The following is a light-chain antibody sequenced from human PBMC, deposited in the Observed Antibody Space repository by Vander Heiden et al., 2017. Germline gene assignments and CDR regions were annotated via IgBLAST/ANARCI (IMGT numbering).Light chain of an antibody. CDR2: EDN. Sequence: SFELTQPPSLSVSPGQTATITCSGAELDNKYLCWYHQRPGQSPVLVIYEDNKRPAGIPERFSGSNSGNTATLTITGTQTMDEGDYYCQLWDSGTAVFGGGTRLAVL. CDR1: ELDNKY. J-gene: IGLJ3*02. CDR3: QLWDSGTAV. V-gene: IGLV3-1*01.